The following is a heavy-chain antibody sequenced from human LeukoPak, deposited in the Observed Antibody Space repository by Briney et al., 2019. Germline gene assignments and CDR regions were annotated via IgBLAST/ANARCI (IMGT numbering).Heavy chain of an antibody. CDR3: ARGGGQQLVGLGY. V-gene: IGHV4-59*01. CDR1: GCSISSYY. D-gene: IGHD6-13*01. CDR2: IYYSGST. J-gene: IGHJ4*02. Sequence: SETLSLTCTVSGCSISSYYWSWNRQPPGKGLEWIGYIYYSGSTNYNPSLKSRVTISVDTSKNQFSLKLSSVTAADTAVYYCARGGGQQLVGLGYWGQGTLVTVSS.